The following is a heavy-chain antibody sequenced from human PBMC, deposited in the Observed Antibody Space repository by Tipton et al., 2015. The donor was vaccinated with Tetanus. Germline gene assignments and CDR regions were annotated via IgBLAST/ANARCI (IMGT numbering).Heavy chain of an antibody. J-gene: IGHJ5*02. CDR1: GGSIASQY. V-gene: IGHV4-4*07. D-gene: IGHD1-1*01. Sequence: TLSLTCTVSGGSIASQYWRWIRQPAGKRLEWIGRTYIRGTTTYNPSLKSRVTISVDTSENQMSLRLTSVTAADTAVYYCARDRGDAGTVKWFDPWGQGTLVSVSS. CDR3: ARDRGDAGTVKWFDP. CDR2: TYIRGTT.